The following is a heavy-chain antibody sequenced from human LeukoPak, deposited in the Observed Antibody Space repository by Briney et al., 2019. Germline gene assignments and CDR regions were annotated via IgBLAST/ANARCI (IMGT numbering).Heavy chain of an antibody. V-gene: IGHV1-46*01. J-gene: IGHJ6*04. CDR3: ARDRQEYQLLSDYYGMDV. D-gene: IGHD2-2*01. CDR1: GYTFTSYY. Sequence: ASVKDSCKASGYTFTSYYMHWVRQAPGQGLEWMGIINPSGGSTSYAQKFQGRVTMTRDTSTSTVYMELSSLRSEDTAVYYCARDRQEYQLLSDYYGMDVWGKGTTVTVSS. CDR2: INPSGGST.